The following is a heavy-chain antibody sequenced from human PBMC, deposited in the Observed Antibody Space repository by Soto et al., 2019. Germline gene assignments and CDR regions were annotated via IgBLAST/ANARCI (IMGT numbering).Heavy chain of an antibody. CDR2: IRSSGDRT. D-gene: IGHD1-1*01. CDR1: GFTFSSYA. V-gene: IGHV3-23*01. Sequence: DVQLLESGGGLVQPGGSLRFSYAASGFTFSSYAMRWVRQARGKGLEWVSVIRSSGDRTYYADSVKGRFTISIDNSKITLYMQMNSLRTDDTAVYYCAKQQGPGTPYYYAMDVWGQGTTVTVSS. CDR3: AKQQGPGTPYYYAMDV. J-gene: IGHJ6*02.